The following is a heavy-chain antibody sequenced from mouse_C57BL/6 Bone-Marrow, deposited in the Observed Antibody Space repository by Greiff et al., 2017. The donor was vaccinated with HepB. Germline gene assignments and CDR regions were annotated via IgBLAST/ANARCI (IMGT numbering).Heavy chain of an antibody. CDR1: GFTFSNYW. Sequence: EVQLVESGGGLVQPGGSMKLSCVASGFTFSNYWMNWVRQSPEKGLEWVAQIRLKSDNYATHYAESVKGRFTISRDDSKSSVYLQMNNLRAEDTGIYYCTAHYYGSSPYAMDYWGQGTSVTVSS. CDR2: IRLKSDNYAT. D-gene: IGHD1-1*01. J-gene: IGHJ4*01. CDR3: TAHYYGSSPYAMDY. V-gene: IGHV6-3*01.